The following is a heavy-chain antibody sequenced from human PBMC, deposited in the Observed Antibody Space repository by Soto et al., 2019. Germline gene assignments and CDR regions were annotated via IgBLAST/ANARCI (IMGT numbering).Heavy chain of an antibody. CDR1: GFTVSSNY. V-gene: IGHV3-66*01. D-gene: IGHD6-13*01. CDR3: ASTRSSWSDFHYYYYMDV. Sequence: GGSLRLSCAASGFTVSSNYMSWVRQAPGKGLEWVSVIYSGGSTYYADSVKGRFTISRDNSKNTLYLQMNSLRAEDTAVYYCASTRSSWSDFHYYYYMDVWGKGTTVTVSS. CDR2: IYSGGST. J-gene: IGHJ6*03.